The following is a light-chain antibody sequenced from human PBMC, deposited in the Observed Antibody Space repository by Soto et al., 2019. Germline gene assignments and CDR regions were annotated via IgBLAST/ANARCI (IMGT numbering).Light chain of an antibody. Sequence: IQLTQSPSSVSASVGDRVTITCRASQGISSYLAWYQQKPGKAPKLLIYTASTLQSGVPSRFSGSGSGTDFTLTISSLQPDDFATYYCLQLNSYPRTFGQGTKVDI. V-gene: IGKV1-9*01. CDR3: LQLNSYPRT. CDR1: QGISSY. CDR2: TAS. J-gene: IGKJ1*01.